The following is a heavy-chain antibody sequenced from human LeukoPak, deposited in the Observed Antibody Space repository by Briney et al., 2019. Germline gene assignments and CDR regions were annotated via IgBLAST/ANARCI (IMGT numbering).Heavy chain of an antibody. CDR1: GFTFSSYS. CDR3: ARDSMVRGALIDY. J-gene: IGHJ4*02. V-gene: IGHV3-48*04. CDR2: ISSSGTII. Sequence: GGSLRLSCVASGFTFSSYSMNWVRQAPGKGLEWVSYISSSGTIIYYEDPVKGRFTISRDNAKNSLYLQMNSLRAEDTAVYYCARDSMVRGALIDYWGQGTLVTVSS. D-gene: IGHD3-10*01.